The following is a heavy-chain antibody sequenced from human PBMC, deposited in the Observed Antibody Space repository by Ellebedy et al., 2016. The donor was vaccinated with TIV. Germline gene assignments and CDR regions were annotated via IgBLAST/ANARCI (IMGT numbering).Heavy chain of an antibody. CDR3: ARDRDLNWFDP. Sequence: SVKVSCXASGGTFSSYAISWVRQAPGQGLEWMGGIIPIFGTANYAQKFQGRVTITADESTSTAYMELSRLRSDDTAVYYCARDRDLNWFDPWGQGTLVTVSS. CDR2: IIPIFGTA. CDR1: GGTFSSYA. J-gene: IGHJ5*02. V-gene: IGHV1-69*13.